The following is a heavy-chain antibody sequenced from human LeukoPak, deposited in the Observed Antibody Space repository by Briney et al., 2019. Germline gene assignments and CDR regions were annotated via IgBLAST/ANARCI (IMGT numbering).Heavy chain of an antibody. V-gene: IGHV5-51*01. J-gene: IGHJ4*02. Sequence: GESLKISCKVSGYSFTSYWIGWVRQMPGKGLEWMGIIYPGDPDTRYSPSFQGQVTISADKSISTAYLQWSSLKASDTAMYYCARHRGGKWELLDEPFDYWGQGTLVTVSS. CDR2: IYPGDPDT. CDR1: GYSFTSYW. CDR3: ARHRGGKWELLDEPFDY. D-gene: IGHD1-26*01.